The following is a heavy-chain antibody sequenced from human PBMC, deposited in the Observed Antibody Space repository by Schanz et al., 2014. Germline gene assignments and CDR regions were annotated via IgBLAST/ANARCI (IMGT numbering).Heavy chain of an antibody. CDR3: ARLDSSSWYPRY. Sequence: VQVVESGGGVVQPGRSLRLSCAASGFTFNNYGMHWVRQAPGKGLGWVTVIWHDGRGKYYADSVKGRFTISRDNSKNTLYMKMKSLGAEDTDVYYCARLDSSSWYPRYWGQGTLVTVSS. J-gene: IGHJ4*02. CDR2: IWHDGRGK. CDR1: GFTFNNYG. D-gene: IGHD6-13*01. V-gene: IGHV3-33*01.